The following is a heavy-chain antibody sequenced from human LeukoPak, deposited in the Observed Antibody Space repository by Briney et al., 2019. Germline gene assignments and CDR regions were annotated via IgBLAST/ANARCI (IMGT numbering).Heavy chain of an antibody. J-gene: IGHJ3*02. CDR2: IYYSGST. CDR1: GGSISSYY. Sequence: PSETLSLTCTVSGGSISSYYWSWIRQPPGKGLEWIGYIYYSGSTNYNPSLKSRVTISVDTSKNQFSLKLSSVTAADTAVYYCATSSGLVVPALSDASDIWGQGTMVTVSS. CDR3: ATSSGLVVPALSDASDI. D-gene: IGHD2-2*01. V-gene: IGHV4-59*01.